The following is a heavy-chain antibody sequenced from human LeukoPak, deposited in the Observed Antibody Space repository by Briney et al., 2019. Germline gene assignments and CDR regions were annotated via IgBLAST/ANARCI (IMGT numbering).Heavy chain of an antibody. CDR3: AKDGGGSSSSWYYFDY. V-gene: IGHV3-30*02. CDR1: GFTFSSYG. D-gene: IGHD6-13*01. CDR2: IRYDGSNK. Sequence: PGGSLRLSCAASGFTFSSYGMHWVRQAPGKGLEWVAFIRYDGSNKYYADSVKGRFTISRDNAKNSLYLQMNSLRAEDMALYYCAKDGGGSSSSWYYFDYWGQGTLVTVSS. J-gene: IGHJ4*02.